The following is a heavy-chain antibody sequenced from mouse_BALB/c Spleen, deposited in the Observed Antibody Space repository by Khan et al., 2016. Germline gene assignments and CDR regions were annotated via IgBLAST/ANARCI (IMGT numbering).Heavy chain of an antibody. V-gene: IGHV3-2*02. CDR3: AEKLGRFAH. J-gene: IGHJ3*01. CDR2: ISYSCST. D-gene: IGHD4-1*01. Sequence: EVQLQESGPGLVKSSQSLSLTCTVPCYSITSDYAWNWIPHFPGNKLEWMVYISYSCSTSYTPSLKRRITNTRDTSNNLIFLPLISVTTEDTATFYWAEKLGRFAHWGQGSLVTASA. CDR1: CYSITSDYA.